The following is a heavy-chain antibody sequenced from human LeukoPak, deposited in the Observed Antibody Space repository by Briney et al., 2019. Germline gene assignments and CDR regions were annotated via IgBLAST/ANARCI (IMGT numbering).Heavy chain of an antibody. D-gene: IGHD6-13*01. V-gene: IGHV3-21*01. CDR2: ISSSSSYI. CDR1: GFTFSSYS. Sequence: GGSLRLSCAASGFTFSSYSMNWVRQAPGKGLEWVSSISSSSSYIYYADSVKGRFTISRDNAKNSLYLQMNSLRVEDTAVYYCGSGIAAEDSVAIEYWGQGTLVTVSS. CDR3: GSGIAAEDSVAIEY. J-gene: IGHJ4*02.